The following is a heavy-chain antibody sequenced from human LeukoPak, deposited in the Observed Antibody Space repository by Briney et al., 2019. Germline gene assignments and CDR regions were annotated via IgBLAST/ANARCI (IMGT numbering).Heavy chain of an antibody. Sequence: ASVKVSCKASGYTFTGYYMHWVRQAPGQGLEWMGWINPNSGGTNYAQKLQGRVTMTRDTSISTAYMELSRLRSDDTAVYYCARGHGSGSYFMYYYGMDVWGQGTTVTVSS. CDR2: INPNSGGT. D-gene: IGHD3-10*01. J-gene: IGHJ6*02. CDR1: GYTFTGYY. CDR3: ARGHGSGSYFMYYYGMDV. V-gene: IGHV1-2*02.